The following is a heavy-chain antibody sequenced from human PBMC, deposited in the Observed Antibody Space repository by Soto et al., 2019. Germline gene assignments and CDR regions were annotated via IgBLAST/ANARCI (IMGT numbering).Heavy chain of an antibody. CDR1: GFTFSSYW. Sequence: GGSLRLSCAASGFTFSSYWMSWVRQAPGKGLEWVANIKQDGSEKYYVDSVKGRFTISRDNAKNSLYLQMNSLRAEDTAVYYCARARTLLWIQLPFYMDVWGKGTTVTVSS. V-gene: IGHV3-7*01. J-gene: IGHJ6*03. D-gene: IGHD5-18*01. CDR2: IKQDGSEK. CDR3: ARARTLLWIQLPFYMDV.